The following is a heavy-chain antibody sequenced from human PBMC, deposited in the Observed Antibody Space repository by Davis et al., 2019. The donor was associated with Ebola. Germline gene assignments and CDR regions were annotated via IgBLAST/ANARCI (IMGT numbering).Heavy chain of an antibody. CDR3: TTPGGQDSGYDVFDI. Sequence: ASVPVSCQASGYTFTGYYMHWVRQAPGQGLEWMGMINPNNGRTIYAQKFQGRVTVTRDTSTTTVYMDLSSLRSEDTALYYCTTPGGQDSGYDVFDIWGQGTMVTVSS. V-gene: IGHV1-46*03. CDR1: GYTFTGYY. CDR2: INPNNGRT. D-gene: IGHD5-12*01. J-gene: IGHJ3*02.